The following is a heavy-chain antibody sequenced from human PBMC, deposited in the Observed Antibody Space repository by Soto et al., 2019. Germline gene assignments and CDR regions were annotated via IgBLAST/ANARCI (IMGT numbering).Heavy chain of an antibody. CDR2: IIPIFGTP. J-gene: IGHJ6*02. D-gene: IGHD2-2*01. V-gene: IGHV1-69*13. CDR3: ARERSVGYCITTTCPKPFYYYAMDV. CDR1: GGTFTNYA. Sequence: ASVKVSCKPSGGTFTNYAFNWVRQAPGQGLEWMGGIIPIFGTPDYAQNFQGRVTITADESTRTAAMELSSLRSDDTAVYYCARERSVGYCITTTCPKPFYYYAMDVWGQGTTVTVSS.